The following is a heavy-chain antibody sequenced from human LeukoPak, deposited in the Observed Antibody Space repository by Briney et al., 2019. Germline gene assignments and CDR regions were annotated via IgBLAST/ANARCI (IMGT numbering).Heavy chain of an antibody. V-gene: IGHV4-59*01. Sequence: PSETLSLTCAVYGGSFSGYYWSWIRQPPEKGLEWIGYMSYSGSTNYNPSLKSRVTISVDTSKNQFSLRLSSVTVADTAVYYCARDPRGVGAASYWGQGTLVIVSS. J-gene: IGHJ4*02. D-gene: IGHD1-26*01. CDR1: GGSFSGYY. CDR3: ARDPRGVGAASY. CDR2: MSYSGST.